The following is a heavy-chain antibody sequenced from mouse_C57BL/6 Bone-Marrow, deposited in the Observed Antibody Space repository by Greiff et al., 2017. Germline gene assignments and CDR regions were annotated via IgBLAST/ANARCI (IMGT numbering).Heavy chain of an antibody. CDR2: IDPSDSYT. Sequence: QLQQPGAELVMPGASVKLSCKASGYTFTSYWMHWVKQRPGQGLEWIGEIDPSDSYTNYNQKFKGKSTLTVDKSSSTAYMQLSSLTSEDSAVYYCARNYGSLFAYWGQGTLVTVSA. V-gene: IGHV1-69*01. CDR3: ARNYGSLFAY. J-gene: IGHJ3*01. CDR1: GYTFTSYW. D-gene: IGHD1-1*01.